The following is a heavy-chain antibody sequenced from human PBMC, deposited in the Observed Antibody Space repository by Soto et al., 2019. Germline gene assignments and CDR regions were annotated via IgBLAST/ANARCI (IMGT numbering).Heavy chain of an antibody. D-gene: IGHD3-3*01. V-gene: IGHV3-30*18. Sequence: PGGSLRLSCAASGFTFSSYGMHWVRQAPGKGLEWVAVISYDGSNKYYADSVKGRFTISRDNSKNTLYLQMNSLRAEDTAVYYCAKDQLDNYDFWSGDYYYYGMDVWGQGTTVTVSS. CDR3: AKDQLDNYDFWSGDYYYYGMDV. CDR2: ISYDGSNK. J-gene: IGHJ6*02. CDR1: GFTFSSYG.